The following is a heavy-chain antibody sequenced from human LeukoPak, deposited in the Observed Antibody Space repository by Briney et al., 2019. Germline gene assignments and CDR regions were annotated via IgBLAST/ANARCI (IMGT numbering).Heavy chain of an antibody. Sequence: SQTLSLTCTVSGGSISSGSYYWSWIRQPAGKGLEWIGHIYTSGSTNYNPSLKSRVTISGDTSKNQFSLRLSSVTAADTAVYYCPRASYSYDINGWVPFDYWGQGTLVTVSS. J-gene: IGHJ4*02. D-gene: IGHD3-22*01. CDR2: IYTSGST. CDR3: PRASYSYDINGWVPFDY. V-gene: IGHV4-61*09. CDR1: GGSISSGSYY.